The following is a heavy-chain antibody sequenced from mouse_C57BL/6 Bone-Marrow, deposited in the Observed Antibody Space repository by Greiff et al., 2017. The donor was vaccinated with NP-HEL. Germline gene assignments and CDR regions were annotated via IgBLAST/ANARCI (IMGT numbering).Heavy chain of an antibody. Sequence: EVQLQQSGPELVKPGASVKISCKASGYTFTDYYMNWVKQSHGKSLEWIGDINPNNGGTSYNQKFKGKATLTVDKSSSTAYMELRSLTSEDSAVYYCARSGSNYEGAWFAYWGQGTLVTVSA. D-gene: IGHD2-5*01. V-gene: IGHV1-26*01. CDR3: ARSGSNYEGAWFAY. CDR1: GYTFTDYY. CDR2: INPNNGGT. J-gene: IGHJ3*01.